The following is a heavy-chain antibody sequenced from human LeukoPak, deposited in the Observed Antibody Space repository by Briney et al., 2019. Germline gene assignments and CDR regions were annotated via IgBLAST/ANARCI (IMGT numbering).Heavy chain of an antibody. Sequence: GGSLRLSCTASGVTFSSYSMNWVRQAPGKGLEWVSSISSSSSYIYYADSVKGRFTISRDNAKNSLYLQMNSLRAEDTAVYYCAVGGVAGLFDYWGQGTLVTVSS. CDR2: ISSSSSYI. CDR3: AVGGVAGLFDY. J-gene: IGHJ4*02. CDR1: GVTFSSYS. V-gene: IGHV3-21*01. D-gene: IGHD6-19*01.